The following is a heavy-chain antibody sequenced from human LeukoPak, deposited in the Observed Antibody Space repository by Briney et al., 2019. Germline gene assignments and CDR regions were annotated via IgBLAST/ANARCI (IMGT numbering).Heavy chain of an antibody. V-gene: IGHV4-39*01. Sequence: SETLSLTCTVSGGSISSSSYYWGWIRQPPGKGLEWIGSIYYSGSTYYNPSLKSRVTISVDTSKNQFSLKLSSVTAADTAVYYCARQQRIGRPNMVRGARFDYWGQGTLVTVSS. J-gene: IGHJ4*02. CDR2: IYYSGST. CDR3: ARQQRIGRPNMVRGARFDY. D-gene: IGHD3-10*01. CDR1: GGSISSSSYY.